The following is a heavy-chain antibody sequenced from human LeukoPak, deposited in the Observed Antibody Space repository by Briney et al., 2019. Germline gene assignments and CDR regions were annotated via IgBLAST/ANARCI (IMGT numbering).Heavy chain of an antibody. CDR1: GFTFSTYG. Sequence: PGRSLRLSCAASSGFTFSTYGMHWVRQAPGKGLEWVAGISSGDRTFHAESVKGRFTISRDKSKDTLYLQMNSLRAEDTAVYYCAKDATASPYFHWFDNWGQGTQVIVSP. V-gene: IGHV3-23*01. D-gene: IGHD3-9*01. CDR3: AKDATASPYFHWFDN. J-gene: IGHJ4*02. CDR2: ISSGDRT.